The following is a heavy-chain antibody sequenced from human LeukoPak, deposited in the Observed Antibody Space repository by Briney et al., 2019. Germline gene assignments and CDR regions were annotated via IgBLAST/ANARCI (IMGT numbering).Heavy chain of an antibody. V-gene: IGHV3-23*01. J-gene: IGHJ4*02. CDR1: GFTFSNHA. CDR2: INISGGST. D-gene: IGHD2/OR15-2a*01. Sequence: GRSLRLSCAASGFTFSNHAMSWVRQARGKGLEWVSTINISGGSTFYADSVKGRFTISRDNSKNTLYLQMNSLRAEDTAVYYCAKGESKDYLNYFDYLNYFDHWGQGALVTVSS. CDR3: AKGESKDYLNYFDYLNYFDH.